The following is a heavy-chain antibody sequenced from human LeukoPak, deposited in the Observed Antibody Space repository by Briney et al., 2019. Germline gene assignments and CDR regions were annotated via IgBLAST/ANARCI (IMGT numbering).Heavy chain of an antibody. D-gene: IGHD3-22*01. CDR2: IYYNGES. V-gene: IGHV4-59*01. CDR3: ARRTYYYDSSGSLNWFDP. CDR1: GGSISNYY. J-gene: IGHJ5*02. Sequence: SETLSLTCTVSGGSISNYYWSWIRQSPGKGLEWIGYIYYNGESNYNPSLKSRVTISVDTSKNQFALRLTSVTAADTAVYYCARRTYYYDSSGSLNWFDPWGQGTLVTVSS.